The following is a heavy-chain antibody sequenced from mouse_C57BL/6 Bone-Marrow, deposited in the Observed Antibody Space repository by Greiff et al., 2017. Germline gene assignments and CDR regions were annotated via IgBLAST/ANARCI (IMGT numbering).Heavy chain of an antibody. Sequence: QVQLQQPGAELVKPGASVKMSCKASGYTFTSYWITWVKQRPGQGLEWIGDIYPGSGSTNYNEKFKGKATFTADTSSNTAYMQRSSLTTEDSAIYYCARGYGNYGRSAMDYWGQGTSVTVSS. D-gene: IGHD2-1*01. CDR2: IYPGSGST. J-gene: IGHJ4*01. CDR3: ARGYGNYGRSAMDY. V-gene: IGHV1-55*01. CDR1: GYTFTSYW.